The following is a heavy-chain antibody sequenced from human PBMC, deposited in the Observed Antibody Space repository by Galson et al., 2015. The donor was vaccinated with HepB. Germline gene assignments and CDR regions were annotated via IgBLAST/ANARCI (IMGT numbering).Heavy chain of an antibody. CDR2: IYYSGST. J-gene: IGHJ4*02. Sequence: TLSLTCTVSGGSISSGGYYWSWIRQHPGKGLEWIGYIYYSGSTYYNPSLKSRVTISVDTSKNQFSLKLSSVTAADTAVYYCARASYVVVVDYFDYWGQGTLVTVSS. D-gene: IGHD3-22*01. CDR3: ARASYVVVVDYFDY. CDR1: GGSISSGGYY. V-gene: IGHV4-31*03.